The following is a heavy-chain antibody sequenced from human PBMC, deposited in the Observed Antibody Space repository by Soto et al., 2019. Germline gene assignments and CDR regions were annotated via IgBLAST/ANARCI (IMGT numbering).Heavy chain of an antibody. J-gene: IGHJ6*02. V-gene: IGHV4-59*01. Sequence: SETLSLTCTVSGGSISSYYWSWIRQPPGKGLEWIGYIYYSGSTNYNPSLKSRVTISVDTSKNQFSLKLSSVTAADTAVYYCARGSRYFDWFGYYYGMDVWGQGTTVTVSS. CDR2: IYYSGST. CDR1: GGSISSYY. CDR3: ARGSRYFDWFGYYYGMDV. D-gene: IGHD3-9*01.